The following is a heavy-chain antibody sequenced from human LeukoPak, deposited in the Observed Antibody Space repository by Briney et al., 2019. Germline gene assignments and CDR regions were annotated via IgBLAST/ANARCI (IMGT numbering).Heavy chain of an antibody. Sequence: GGSLRLSCAASGFIFNNYAMTWVRQAPGKGLEWVSAISRSGGSSDDSTYYADSVKGRFTISRDNSKNTLYLQMNSLRDDDSAVYYCAKGLREWADWGQGTLVTVSS. D-gene: IGHD3-3*01. CDR1: GFIFNNYA. J-gene: IGHJ4*02. V-gene: IGHV3-23*01. CDR2: ISRSGGSSDDST. CDR3: AKGLREWAD.